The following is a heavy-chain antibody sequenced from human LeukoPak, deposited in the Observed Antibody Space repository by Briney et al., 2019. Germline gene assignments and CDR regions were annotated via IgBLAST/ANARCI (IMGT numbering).Heavy chain of an antibody. Sequence: SETLSLTCAVYGGSFSGYYWSWIRQPPGKGLEWIGEINHSGSTNYNPSLKSRVTISVDTSKNQFSLKLSSVTAADTAVYYCARVMRSVWSGYYTAYYFDYWGQGTLVTVSS. J-gene: IGHJ4*02. CDR2: INHSGST. CDR1: GGSFSGYY. CDR3: ARVMRSVWSGYYTAYYFDY. D-gene: IGHD3-3*01. V-gene: IGHV4-34*01.